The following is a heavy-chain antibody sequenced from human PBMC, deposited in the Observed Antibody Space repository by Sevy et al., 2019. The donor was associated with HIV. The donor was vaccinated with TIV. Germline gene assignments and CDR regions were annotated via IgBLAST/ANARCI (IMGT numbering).Heavy chain of an antibody. CDR1: GGSITSLY. D-gene: IGHD1-26*01. CDR3: AGENAWGRGYS. Sequence: SETLSLTCTVSGGSITSLYWNWIRQPPGKGLEWIANIYYNGHINYNPSLKRRVTLSLDTSKNQFSLRLSSVTAADTAMYYCAGENAWGRGYSWGQGTLVTASS. J-gene: IGHJ4*02. V-gene: IGHV4-59*08. CDR2: IYYNGHI.